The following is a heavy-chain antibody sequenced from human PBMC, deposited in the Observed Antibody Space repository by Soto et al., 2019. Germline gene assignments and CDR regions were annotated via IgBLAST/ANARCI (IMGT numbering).Heavy chain of an antibody. Sequence: GQLVQSGAEVKKPGASVNVSCKASGYTSSIYGISWVRQAPGQELEWMAWISGYNGNIKYAQKFQGRVTVATDTTTTGAYMELRSLRSDDTAVYYCARVVSGGTYPLFFDLWGRGTLVTVSS. V-gene: IGHV1-18*04. CDR2: ISGYNGNI. CDR1: GYTSSIYG. D-gene: IGHD1-26*01. CDR3: ARVVSGGTYPLFFDL. J-gene: IGHJ2*01.